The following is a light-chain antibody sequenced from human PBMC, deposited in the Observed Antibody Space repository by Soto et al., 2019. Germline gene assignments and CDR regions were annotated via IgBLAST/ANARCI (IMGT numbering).Light chain of an antibody. CDR2: DAS. CDR3: QQRSNGPPIT. J-gene: IGKJ5*01. Sequence: EIVLTQSPATLSLSPGERATLSCRASQSVGSYLAWYQQKRGQAPRLLIYDASNRATGIPARFSGSGSGTEFTLTISSLEPEDFAVYYCQQRSNGPPITFGQGTRLEMK. CDR1: QSVGSY. V-gene: IGKV3-11*01.